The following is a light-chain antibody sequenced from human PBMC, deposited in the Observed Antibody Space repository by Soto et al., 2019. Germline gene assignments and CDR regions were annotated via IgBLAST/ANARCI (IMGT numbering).Light chain of an antibody. Sequence: DIQMTQSPSSLSASVGDRVTITCWASQGIDNYLPWYQQKPGKVPKLLIYAASTLQSGVPSRFSGSASGTDFTLTISSLQPEDVATYYCQKYNIAPFTFGPGTKVDIK. CDR3: QKYNIAPFT. V-gene: IGKV1-27*01. CDR2: AAS. J-gene: IGKJ3*01. CDR1: QGIDNY.